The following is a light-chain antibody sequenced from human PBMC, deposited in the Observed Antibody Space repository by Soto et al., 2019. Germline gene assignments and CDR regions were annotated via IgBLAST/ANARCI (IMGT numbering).Light chain of an antibody. CDR2: AAS. CDR3: LQDYNYPWT. CDR1: QGIRTD. J-gene: IGKJ1*01. V-gene: IGKV1-6*01. Sequence: AIQMTQSRSSLSASVGDRVTITCRASQGIRTDLGWYQQKPGKAPKLLIYAASSLQSGVPSRFSGSGSGTDFTLTISSLQPEDFAIYYGLQDYNYPWTFGQGTKVEIK.